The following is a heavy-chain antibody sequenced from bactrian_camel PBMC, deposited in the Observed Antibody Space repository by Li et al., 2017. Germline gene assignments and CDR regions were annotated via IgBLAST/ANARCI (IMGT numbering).Heavy chain of an antibody. V-gene: IGHV3S31*01. CDR1: GDTDSNYI. J-gene: IGHJ6*01. CDR2: ISTGGAFT. Sequence: DVQLVESGGGSVQAGGSLRLSCVLSGDTDSNYIMGWFRQVAGSEREGVATISTGGAFTYYEDSVKGRFTISEDNAKNTLYLQLNNLKTEDTAMYYCAQAPTGTRGQGT. CDR3: AQAPTGT.